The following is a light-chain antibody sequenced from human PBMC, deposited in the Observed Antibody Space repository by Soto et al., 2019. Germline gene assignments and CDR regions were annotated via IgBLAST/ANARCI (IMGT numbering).Light chain of an antibody. CDR2: EGT. Sequence: QSALTQPASVSGSPGQSITISCTGTSSDVGNSNFVSWYQHHPGKAPKLMIYEGTKLSSGVSNRFSGSKSGNTASLTISGLQAEDEADYYCCSYAGRTTRVFGGGTKVTVL. J-gene: IGLJ3*02. CDR3: CSYAGRTTRV. CDR1: SSDVGNSNF. V-gene: IGLV2-23*01.